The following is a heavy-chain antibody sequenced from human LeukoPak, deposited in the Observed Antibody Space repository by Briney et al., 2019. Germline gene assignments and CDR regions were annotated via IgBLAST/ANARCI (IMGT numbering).Heavy chain of an antibody. CDR3: AKPITMVRGVIEPFDY. V-gene: IGHV3-23*01. J-gene: IGHJ4*02. D-gene: IGHD3-10*01. CDR1: RFTFSSYA. Sequence: PGGSLRPSCATSRFTFSSYAMSWVRQAPGKGLEWVSAISGSGDSTYYADSVKGRFTISRDNSKNTLYLQMNSLRAEDTAVYYCAKPITMVRGVIEPFDYWGQGTLVTVSS. CDR2: ISGSGDST.